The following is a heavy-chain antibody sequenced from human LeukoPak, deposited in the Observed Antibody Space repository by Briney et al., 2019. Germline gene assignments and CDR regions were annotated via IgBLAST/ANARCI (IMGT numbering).Heavy chain of an antibody. V-gene: IGHV3-23*01. J-gene: IGHJ4*02. CDR2: ISGSGGST. D-gene: IGHD2-2*01. CDR3: AKLGYCSSTSCSSIAASGY. CDR1: GFTFSSYA. Sequence: GGSLRLSCAASGFTFSSYAMSWVRQAPGKGLEWVSAISGSGGSTYYADSVKGWFTISRDNSKNTLYLQMNSLRAEDTAVYYCAKLGYCSSTSCSSIAASGYWGQGTLVTVSS.